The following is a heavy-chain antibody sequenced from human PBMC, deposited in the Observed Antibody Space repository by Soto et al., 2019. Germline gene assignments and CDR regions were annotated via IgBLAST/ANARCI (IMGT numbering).Heavy chain of an antibody. CDR1: GGTFSSYS. CDR2: SIPIFGTA. V-gene: IGHV1-69*13. Sequence: SVKVSCKASGGTFSSYSISWVRQAPGQGLEWMGGSIPIFGTANYAQKFQGRVTITPYESTSTAYMDPSSLGSADTAGYYCARAEGTIYYYYGMDVWGQGTTVTVSS. D-gene: IGHD1-1*01. J-gene: IGHJ6*02. CDR3: ARAEGTIYYYYGMDV.